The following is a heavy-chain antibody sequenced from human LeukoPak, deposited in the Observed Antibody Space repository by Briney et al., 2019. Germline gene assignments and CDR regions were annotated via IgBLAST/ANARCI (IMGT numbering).Heavy chain of an antibody. CDR2: ISYDGSNK. V-gene: IGHV3-30*18. J-gene: IGHJ4*02. CDR1: GFTFSSYG. Sequence: PGRSLRLSCAASGFTFSSYGMHWVRQAPGKGLEWVAVISYDGSNKYYADSVKGRFTISRDNSKNTLYLQMNSLRAEDTAVYYCAKGGLDGSSSWWSFDYWGQGTLVTVSS. CDR3: AKGGLDGSSSWWSFDY. D-gene: IGHD6-13*01.